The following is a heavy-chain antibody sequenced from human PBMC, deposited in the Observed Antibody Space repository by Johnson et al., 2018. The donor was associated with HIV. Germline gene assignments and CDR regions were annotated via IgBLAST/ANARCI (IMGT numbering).Heavy chain of an antibody. CDR1: GFTFSSYG. D-gene: IGHD6-19*01. V-gene: IGHV3-30*03. J-gene: IGHJ3*02. Sequence: QVQLVESGGGVVQPGRSLRFSCAASGFTFSSYGMHWVRQAPGKGLEWVAVISYDGSNKYYADSVKGRFTISRDNSKNTLYLQMNSLRAEDTAVYYCARGGSGWSHDAFDIWGQGTMVTVSS. CDR2: ISYDGSNK. CDR3: ARGGSGWSHDAFDI.